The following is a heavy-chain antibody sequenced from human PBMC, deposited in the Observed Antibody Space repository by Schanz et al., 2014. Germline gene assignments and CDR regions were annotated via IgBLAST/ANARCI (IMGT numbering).Heavy chain of an antibody. J-gene: IGHJ4*02. V-gene: IGHV3-66*01. Sequence: EGQLAESGGGLVQPGGSLRLSCAVSGFTVSSNHMSWVRQAPGKGLEWVSVIYSGIGAYYADSVKDRFTVSRDNSKNTVYLQMNRLRAEDTAVYYCAKDLLYGAPMPLNHLDYWGQGTLVTVSS. CDR2: IYSGIGA. D-gene: IGHD2-2*01. CDR3: AKDLLYGAPMPLNHLDY. CDR1: GFTVSSNH.